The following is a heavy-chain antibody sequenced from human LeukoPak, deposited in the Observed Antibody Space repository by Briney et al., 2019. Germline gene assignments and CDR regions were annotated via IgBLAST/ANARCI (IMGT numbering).Heavy chain of an antibody. D-gene: IGHD3-22*01. J-gene: IGHJ4*02. Sequence: ASVKVSCKASGGTFSNYAISWVRQAPGQGLEWMGIINPSGGSTSYAQKFQGRVTMTRDTSTSTVYMELSSLRSEDTAVYYCAREDPGDQYYYDSSGYPPFGYWGQGTLVTVSS. CDR2: INPSGGST. CDR3: AREDPGDQYYYDSSGYPPFGY. V-gene: IGHV1-46*01. CDR1: GGTFSNYA.